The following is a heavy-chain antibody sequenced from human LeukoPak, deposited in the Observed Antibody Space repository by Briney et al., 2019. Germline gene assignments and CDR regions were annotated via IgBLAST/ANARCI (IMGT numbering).Heavy chain of an antibody. CDR2: IRWSTDSV. J-gene: IGHJ4*02. D-gene: IGHD2-2*01. Sequence: GGSLTLSCAASGFPFDDYAMHWVRQAPGKGLEWVSGIRWSTDSVGYADSVRGRFTISRDKAKNSLYLQMNSLRAEDTALYYCVKDFGQTTAAIAYWGQGTLVTVSS. V-gene: IGHV3-9*01. CDR1: GFPFDDYA. CDR3: VKDFGQTTAAIAY.